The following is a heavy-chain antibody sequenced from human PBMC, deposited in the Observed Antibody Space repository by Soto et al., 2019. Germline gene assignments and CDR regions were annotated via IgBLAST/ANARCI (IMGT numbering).Heavy chain of an antibody. Sequence: GGSLRLSCAASGFTFSNAWMSWVRQAPGKGLEWVGRIKSKTDGGTTDYAAPVKGRFTISRDDSKNTLYLQMNSPKTEDTAVYYCTTHSTWAPFDYWGQGTLVTVSS. V-gene: IGHV3-15*01. J-gene: IGHJ4*02. CDR2: IKSKTDGGTT. CDR1: GFTFSNAW. CDR3: TTHSTWAPFDY.